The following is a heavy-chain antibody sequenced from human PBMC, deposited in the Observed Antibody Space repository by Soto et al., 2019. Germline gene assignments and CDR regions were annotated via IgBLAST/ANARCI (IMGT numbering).Heavy chain of an antibody. J-gene: IGHJ4*02. Sequence: SETLSLTRAVSGGSFSDHYWTWIRQPPGKGMEWIGEIHHSRRSQYNPSLKSRATISLDTAKNQFSLHLRSVTAADTALYYCARAPLIKSAEVKSFVYFCGQGTLVTVSS. V-gene: IGHV4-34*01. CDR3: ARAPLIKSAEVKSFVYF. D-gene: IGHD3-16*01. CDR1: GGSFSDHY. CDR2: IHHSRRS.